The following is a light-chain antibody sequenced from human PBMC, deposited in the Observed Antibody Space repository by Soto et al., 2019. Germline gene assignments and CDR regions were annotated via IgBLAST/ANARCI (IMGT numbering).Light chain of an antibody. V-gene: IGLV2-14*01. CDR1: SSDVGGYNY. Sequence: QSVLTQPASVSGSPGQSSTISCTGTSSDVGGYNYVSWYQQHPGKAPKLMIYDVSNRPSGVSSRFSGSKSGNTASLTISGLHAKDEASDYCSSYTSSSTLRVFGGGTKLTV. J-gene: IGLJ2*01. CDR2: DVS. CDR3: SSYTSSSTLRV.